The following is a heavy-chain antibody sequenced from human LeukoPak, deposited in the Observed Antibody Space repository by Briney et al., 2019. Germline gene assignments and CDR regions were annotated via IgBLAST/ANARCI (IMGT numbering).Heavy chain of an antibody. J-gene: IGHJ6*02. CDR2: INPNSGGT. CDR1: GYTFTGYY. D-gene: IGHD5-18*01. Sequence: GASVKVSCKASGYTFTGYYMHWVRQAPGQGLEWMGWINPNSGGTNYAQKFQGRVTMTRDTSISTAYMELSRLRSDDTAVYYCARDQGRIQLRFQNPIYGGNEHYYYGMDVWGQGTTVTVSS. CDR3: ARDQGRIQLRFQNPIYGGNEHYYYGMDV. V-gene: IGHV1-2*02.